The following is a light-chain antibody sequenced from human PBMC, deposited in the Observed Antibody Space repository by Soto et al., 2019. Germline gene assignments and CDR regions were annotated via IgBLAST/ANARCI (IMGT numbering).Light chain of an antibody. Sequence: DIQLTQSPSSLSASVGDRVTITCRLSQGISSYLNWYRQKPGKVPKLLIYSAANLQSGVPSRFSGSGSGTDFTLTISSLQPEDVANYYGQRTYNALEAFGPGTKVDIK. J-gene: IGKJ3*01. CDR1: QGISSY. V-gene: IGKV1-27*01. CDR2: SAA. CDR3: QRTYNALEA.